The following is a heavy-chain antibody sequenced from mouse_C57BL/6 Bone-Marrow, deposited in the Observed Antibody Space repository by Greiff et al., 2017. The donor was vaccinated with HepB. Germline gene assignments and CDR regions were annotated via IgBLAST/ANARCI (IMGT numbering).Heavy chain of an antibody. CDR3: ARRLGHYFDY. J-gene: IGHJ2*01. Sequence: VQRQQSGAELVRPGTSVKMSCKASGYTFTNYWIGWAKQRPGHGLEWIGDIYPGGGYTNYNEKFKGKATLTADKSSSTAYMQFSSLTSEDSAIYYCARRLGHYFDYWGQGTTLTVSS. D-gene: IGHD4-1*01. V-gene: IGHV1-63*01. CDR2: IYPGGGYT. CDR1: GYTFTNYW.